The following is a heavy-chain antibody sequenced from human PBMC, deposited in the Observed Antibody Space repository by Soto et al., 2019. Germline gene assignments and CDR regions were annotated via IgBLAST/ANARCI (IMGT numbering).Heavy chain of an antibody. Sequence: QVQLQQWGAGLLKPSETLSLTCAVYGGSFSGYYWSWIRQPPGKGLEWIGEINHSGSTNYNPSRKSRVTISVDTSKNQFSLKLSSVTAADTAVYYCASDHCSGGSCTEYFQHWGQGTLVTVSS. CDR3: ASDHCSGGSCTEYFQH. D-gene: IGHD2-15*01. CDR1: GGSFSGYY. J-gene: IGHJ1*01. V-gene: IGHV4-34*01. CDR2: INHSGST.